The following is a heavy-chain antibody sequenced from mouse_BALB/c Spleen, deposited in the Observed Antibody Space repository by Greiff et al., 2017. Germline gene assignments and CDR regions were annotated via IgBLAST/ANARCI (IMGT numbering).Heavy chain of an antibody. Sequence: LQQPGSELVRPGASVKLSCKASGYTFTSYWMHWVKQRHGQGLEWIGNIYPGSGSTNYDEKFKSKGTLTVDTSSSTAYMHLSSLTSEDSAVYYCTMGVYYDYDEAWFAYWGQGTLVTVSA. V-gene: IGHV1S22*01. D-gene: IGHD2-4*01. CDR1: GYTFTSYW. CDR3: TMGVYYDYDEAWFAY. J-gene: IGHJ3*01. CDR2: IYPGSGST.